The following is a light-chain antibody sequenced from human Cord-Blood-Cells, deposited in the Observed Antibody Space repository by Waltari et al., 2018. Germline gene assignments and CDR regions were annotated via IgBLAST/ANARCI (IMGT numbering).Light chain of an antibody. CDR2: EGS. Sequence: QSALTQPASVSGSPGQSITISCTGTSSDVGSYNLVSWYQQHPGKAPKRMSYEGSKRPSVVSNRFSGSKSGNTASLTISGRQAEDEADYYCCSYAGSSTWVFGGGTKLTVL. CDR1: SSDVGSYNL. J-gene: IGLJ3*02. CDR3: CSYAGSSTWV. V-gene: IGLV2-23*01.